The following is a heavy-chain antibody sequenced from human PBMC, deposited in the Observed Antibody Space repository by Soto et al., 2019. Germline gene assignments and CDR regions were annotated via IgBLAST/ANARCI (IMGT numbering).Heavy chain of an antibody. D-gene: IGHD1-26*01. V-gene: IGHV3-21*01. CDR2: ISSSSSYI. CDR1: GFTFSSYS. Sequence: PGGSLRLSCAASGFTFSSYSMNWVRQAPGKGLEWVSSISSSSSYIYYADSVKGRFTISRDNAKNSLYLQMNSLRAEDTAVYYCARGVRYSGSYVDYWGQGTLVTVSS. CDR3: ARGVRYSGSYVDY. J-gene: IGHJ4*02.